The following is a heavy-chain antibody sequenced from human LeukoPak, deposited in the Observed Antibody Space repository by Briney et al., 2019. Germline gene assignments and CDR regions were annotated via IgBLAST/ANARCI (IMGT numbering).Heavy chain of an antibody. V-gene: IGHV1-69*05. J-gene: IGHJ4*02. CDR1: GYTFTSYA. CDR3: ARDRSGGYNFDY. Sequence: SVKVSCKASGYTFTSYAISWVRQAPGQGLEWMGRIIPIFGTANYAQKFQGRVTITTDESTSTAYMELSSLRSEDTAVYYCARDRSGGYNFDYWGQGTLVTVSS. CDR2: IIPIFGTA. D-gene: IGHD3-10*01.